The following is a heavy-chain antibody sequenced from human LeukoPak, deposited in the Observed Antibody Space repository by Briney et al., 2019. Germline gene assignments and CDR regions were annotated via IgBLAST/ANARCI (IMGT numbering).Heavy chain of an antibody. CDR2: INSDGSST. CDR3: AKPISGGLAVTADWFHP. D-gene: IGHD6-19*01. CDR1: GFTFSSYW. J-gene: IGHJ5*01. V-gene: IGHV3-74*01. Sequence: GGSLRLSCAASGFTFSSYWMHWVRQAPGKGLVWVSRINSDGSSTSYADSVKGRFTISRDNAKNTLYLQMNRLRAEDTAVYYCAKPISGGLAVTADWFHPWGQGTLVVVSS.